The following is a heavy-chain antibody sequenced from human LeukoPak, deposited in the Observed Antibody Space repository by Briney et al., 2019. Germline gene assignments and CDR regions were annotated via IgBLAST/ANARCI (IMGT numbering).Heavy chain of an antibody. CDR2: ISYDGSNE. D-gene: IGHD5-18*01. CDR3: AKDQGYTYGHSFDY. Sequence: GRSLRLSCAASGFTFSSYGMHWVRQAPGKGLEWVALISYDGSNEYYGDSVKGRFTISRDNSKSTLYLQMNSLGAEDTAVYYCAKDQGYTYGHSFDYWGQGTLVTVSS. J-gene: IGHJ4*02. V-gene: IGHV3-30*18. CDR1: GFTFSSYG.